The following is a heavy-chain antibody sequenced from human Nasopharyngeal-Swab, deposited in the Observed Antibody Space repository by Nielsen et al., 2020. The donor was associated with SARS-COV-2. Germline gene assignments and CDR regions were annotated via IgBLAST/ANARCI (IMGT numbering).Heavy chain of an antibody. V-gene: IGHV6-1*01. Sequence: WIRQSPSRGLEWLGRTYYRSKWYNDYAVSVKSRITINPDTSKNQFSLHLNSVTPEDTAVYYCASLRRGSSGYYLFHYYYYYYMDVWGKGTTVTVSS. CDR2: TYYRSKWYN. CDR3: ASLRRGSSGYYLFHYYYYYYMDV. J-gene: IGHJ6*03. D-gene: IGHD3-22*01.